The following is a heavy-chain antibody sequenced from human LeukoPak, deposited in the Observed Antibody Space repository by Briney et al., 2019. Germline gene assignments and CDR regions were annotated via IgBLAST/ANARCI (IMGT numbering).Heavy chain of an antibody. V-gene: IGHV4-59*08. D-gene: IGHD5-18*01. CDR1: GGSINSHY. CDR2: VYYTGST. Sequence: PSETLSLTCTVSGGSINSHYWSWIRQPPGKGLEWIGYVYYTGSTNYNPSLKSRVTISVDTSKNQFSLKLSSVTAADTAVYYCARHSRGYSYGTDSYYFDYWGQGTLVTVSS. CDR3: ARHSRGYSYGTDSYYFDY. J-gene: IGHJ4*02.